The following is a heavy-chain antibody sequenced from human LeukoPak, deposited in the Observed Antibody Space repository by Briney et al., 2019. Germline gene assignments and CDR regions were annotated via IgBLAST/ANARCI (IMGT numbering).Heavy chain of an antibody. V-gene: IGHV3-48*03. CDR1: GFTFSSYE. CDR2: ISSSGSTI. J-gene: IGHJ4*02. CDR3: ARDRVYGGNYRFSFDY. Sequence: GGSLRLSCAASGFTFSSYEMNWVRQAPGKELEWVSYISSSGSTIYYADSVKGRFTISRDNAKNSLYLQMNSLRAEDTAVYYCARDRVYGGNYRFSFDYWGQGTLVTVSS. D-gene: IGHD4-23*01.